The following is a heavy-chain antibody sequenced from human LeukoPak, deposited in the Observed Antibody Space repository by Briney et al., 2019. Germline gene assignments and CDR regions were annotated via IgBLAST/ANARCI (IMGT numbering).Heavy chain of an antibody. J-gene: IGHJ4*02. CDR1: GFTFSSYS. V-gene: IGHV3-21*01. D-gene: IGHD6-19*01. CDR3: ARGIAVAGTGDY. CDR2: ISSSSSYI. Sequence: GGSLRLSCAASGFTFSSYSMNWVRQAPGKGLEWVSSISSSSSYIYYADSVKGRFTISRDNAKNSLYLQMNSLGAEDTAVYYCARGIAVAGTGDYWGQGTLVTVSS.